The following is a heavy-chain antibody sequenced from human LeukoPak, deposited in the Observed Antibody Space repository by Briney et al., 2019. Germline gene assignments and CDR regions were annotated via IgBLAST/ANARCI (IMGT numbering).Heavy chain of an antibody. CDR2: IYYSGST. V-gene: IGHV4-39*01. J-gene: IGHJ4*02. CDR1: GGSISSSSYY. CDR3: ARHRYCSSTSCYFFDY. D-gene: IGHD2-2*01. Sequence: PSETPSLTCTVSGGSISSSSYYWGWIRQPPGKGPEWIGSIYYSGSTYYNPSLKSRVTISVDTSKNQFSLKLSSVTAADTAVYYCARHRYCSSTSCYFFDYWGQGTLVTVSS.